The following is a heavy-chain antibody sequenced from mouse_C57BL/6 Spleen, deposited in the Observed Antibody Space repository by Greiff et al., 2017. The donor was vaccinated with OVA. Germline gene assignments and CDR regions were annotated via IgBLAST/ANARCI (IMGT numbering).Heavy chain of an antibody. Sequence: QVQLQQPGAELVKPGASVKLSCKASGYTFTSYWMQWVKQRPGQGLEWIGAIDPSDSYPNYNQKFKGKATLTVDTSSSTAYMQLSSLTSEDAAVYYCARLGPDYFDYWGQGTTLTVSS. CDR2: IDPSDSYP. D-gene: IGHD4-1*01. J-gene: IGHJ2*01. CDR1: GYTFTSYW. V-gene: IGHV1-50*01. CDR3: ARLGPDYFDY.